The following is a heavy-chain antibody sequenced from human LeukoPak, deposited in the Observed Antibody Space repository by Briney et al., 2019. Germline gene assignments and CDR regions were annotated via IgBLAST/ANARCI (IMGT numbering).Heavy chain of an antibody. CDR1: GFTFSGSA. J-gene: IGHJ4*02. D-gene: IGHD3-10*01. CDR3: TRIWFGELSMVDY. V-gene: IGHV3-73*01. Sequence: GSLRLSCAASGFTFSGSAMHWVRQASGKGLEWVGRIRSKANSYATAYAASVKGRFTISRDDSKNTAYLQMNSLKTEDTAVYYCTRIWFGELSMVDYWGQGTLVTVSS. CDR2: IRSKANSYAT.